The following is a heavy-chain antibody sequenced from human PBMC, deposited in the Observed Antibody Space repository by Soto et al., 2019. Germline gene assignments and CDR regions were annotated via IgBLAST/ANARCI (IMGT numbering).Heavy chain of an antibody. CDR3: ARDGYDSQYNYYYYGMDV. V-gene: IGHV1-69*13. Sequence: SVKVSCTASGGTLSSYAISWVRQAPGQGLEWMGGIIPIFGTANYAQKFQGRVTITADESTSTAYMELSSLRSEDTAVYYCARDGYDSQYNYYYYGMDVWGQGTTVTVSS. CDR1: GGTLSSYA. J-gene: IGHJ6*02. D-gene: IGHD3-22*01. CDR2: IIPIFGTA.